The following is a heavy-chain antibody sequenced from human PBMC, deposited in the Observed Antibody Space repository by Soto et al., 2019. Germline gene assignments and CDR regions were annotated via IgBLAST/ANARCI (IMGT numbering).Heavy chain of an antibody. CDR3: ARGYESSRRYLPLLDY. CDR1: SGSFSGYY. Sequence: QVQLQQWGAGLLKPSETLSLRCVVNSGSFSGYYWTWIRQTPGKGLEWIGEISHSGSTNYNPSPMSRVPVSADTSQKQFSLRPSSVTAADTALYFCARGYESSRRYLPLLDYWGQGTLVTVSS. D-gene: IGHD3-22*01. V-gene: IGHV4-34*01. J-gene: IGHJ4*02. CDR2: ISHSGST.